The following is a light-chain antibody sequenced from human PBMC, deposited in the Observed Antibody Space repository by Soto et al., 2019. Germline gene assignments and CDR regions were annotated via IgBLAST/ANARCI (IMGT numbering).Light chain of an antibody. CDR2: VPS. V-gene: IGKV3-15*01. J-gene: IGKJ1*01. Sequence: EIVMTQSPATLSVSPGERATLSCRASQSVSSKLAGYQQNPGQAPRLLIYVPSTRATGIPARFSGSGSGTEFTLTISSLQSEDFAVYYCQQYNNWPPWTFGQGTKVEIK. CDR3: QQYNNWPPWT. CDR1: QSVSSK.